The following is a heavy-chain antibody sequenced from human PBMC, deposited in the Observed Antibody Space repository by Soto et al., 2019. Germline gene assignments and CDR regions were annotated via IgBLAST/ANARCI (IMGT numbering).Heavy chain of an antibody. J-gene: IGHJ4*02. CDR1: GFSLSTSGVG. D-gene: IGHD4-17*01. Sequence: QITLKESGPTLVKPTQTLTLTCTFSGFSLSTSGVGVGWIRQPPGKALEWLALIYWDDDKRYSPSLKSRLTITKDTSKNQVVLTMTNMDPVDTATYYWAHYRIYGDYMYYFDYWGQGTLVTVSS. CDR3: AHYRIYGDYMYYFDY. CDR2: IYWDDDK. V-gene: IGHV2-5*02.